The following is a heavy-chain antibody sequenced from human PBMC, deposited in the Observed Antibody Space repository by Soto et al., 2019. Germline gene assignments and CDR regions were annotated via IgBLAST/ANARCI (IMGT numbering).Heavy chain of an antibody. D-gene: IGHD1-1*01. CDR2: ISSSSSTI. CDR3: ARDRVSEPQNTWYFDL. Sequence: GGSLRLSCAASGFTFSSYSMNWVRQAPGKGLEWVSDISSSSSTIYYADSVKGRFTISRDNAKNSLYLQMNSLRDEDTAVYYCARDRVSEPQNTWYFDLWGHGTLVTVSS. CDR1: GFTFSSYS. J-gene: IGHJ2*01. V-gene: IGHV3-48*02.